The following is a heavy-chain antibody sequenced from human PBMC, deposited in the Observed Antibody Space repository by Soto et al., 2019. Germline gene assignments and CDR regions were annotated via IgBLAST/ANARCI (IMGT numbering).Heavy chain of an antibody. CDR3: VKDGGYCSSATCYSPRNHYFDS. Sequence: GSLRLSCVASGFSFSDYWMSWVRQAPGKGPEWVANIKFDGSEKQYVDSVRGRFSISRDNFRNSLFLQMNSLRAGDTAIYYCVKDGGYCSSATCYSPRNHYFDSWGQGTLVTVSS. J-gene: IGHJ4*02. CDR2: IKFDGSEK. V-gene: IGHV3-7*03. CDR1: GFSFSDYW. D-gene: IGHD2-2*01.